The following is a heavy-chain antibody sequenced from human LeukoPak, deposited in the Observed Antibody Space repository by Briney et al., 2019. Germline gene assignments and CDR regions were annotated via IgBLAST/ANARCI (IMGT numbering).Heavy chain of an antibody. CDR2: ISYDGSNK. Sequence: GGSLRLSCAASGFTFSSYAMHWVRQAPGKGLEWVAVISYDGSNKYYADSVKGRFTISRGNSKNTLYLQMNSLRAEDTAVYYCARDSSSGWYMVDYYYGMDVWGQGTTVTVSS. V-gene: IGHV3-30-3*01. D-gene: IGHD6-19*01. CDR1: GFTFSSYA. CDR3: ARDSSSGWYMVDYYYGMDV. J-gene: IGHJ6*02.